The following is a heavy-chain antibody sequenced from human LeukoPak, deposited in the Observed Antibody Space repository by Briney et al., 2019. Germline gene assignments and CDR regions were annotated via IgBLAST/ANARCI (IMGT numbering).Heavy chain of an antibody. CDR2: ISGSSCST. CDR3: AKIALGIAVKGGFDP. D-gene: IGHD6-19*01. Sequence: GGSLRLSCASSGFTFRSYAMSWVRQARGKGLEWVSAISGSSCSTHYADSVEGRFTISRDNSKNTLYLQMNSLRAEDTAVYYCAKIALGIAVKGGFDPWGQGTLVTVSS. CDR1: GFTFRSYA. J-gene: IGHJ5*02. V-gene: IGHV3-23*01.